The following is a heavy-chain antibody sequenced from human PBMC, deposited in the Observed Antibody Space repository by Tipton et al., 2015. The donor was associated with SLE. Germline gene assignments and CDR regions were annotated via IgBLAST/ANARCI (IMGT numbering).Heavy chain of an antibody. CDR1: GGSFSGYY. V-gene: IGHV4-34*01. D-gene: IGHD2-15*01. Sequence: TLSLTCAVYGGSFSGYYWSWIRQPPGQGLEWIGEINHSGSTNYNPSLKSRVTISVDTSKNQFSLKLSSVTAADTAVYYCAREWWELDYYYYYGMDVWGQGTTVTVSS. J-gene: IGHJ6*02. CDR2: INHSGST. CDR3: AREWWELDYYYYYGMDV.